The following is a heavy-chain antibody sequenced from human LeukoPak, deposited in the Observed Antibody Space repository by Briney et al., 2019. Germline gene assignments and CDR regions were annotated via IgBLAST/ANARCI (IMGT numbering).Heavy chain of an antibody. Sequence: GGSLRLSCAASGFTFSSYGMHWVRQAPGKGLEWVAVISYDGSNKYYADSVKGRFTISRDNSKNTLYLQMNSLRAEDTAAYYCAKDTNYDILDYWGQGTLVTVSS. CDR1: GFTFSSYG. J-gene: IGHJ4*02. D-gene: IGHD3-9*01. V-gene: IGHV3-30*18. CDR2: ISYDGSNK. CDR3: AKDTNYDILDY.